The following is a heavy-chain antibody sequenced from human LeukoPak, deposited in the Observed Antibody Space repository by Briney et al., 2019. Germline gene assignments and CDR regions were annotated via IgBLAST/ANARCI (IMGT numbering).Heavy chain of an antibody. V-gene: IGHV3-48*03. CDR2: ISSSGNTI. D-gene: IGHD1-14*01. CDR1: GFTFSSYE. CDR3: AKSIEPPPSLFDY. J-gene: IGHJ4*02. Sequence: GGSLRLSCAASGFTFSSYEMNWVRQAPGKGLEWVSYISSSGNTIYYADSVKGRFTISRDNSKNTLYLQMNSLRAEDTAVYYCAKSIEPPPSLFDYWGQGTLVTVSS.